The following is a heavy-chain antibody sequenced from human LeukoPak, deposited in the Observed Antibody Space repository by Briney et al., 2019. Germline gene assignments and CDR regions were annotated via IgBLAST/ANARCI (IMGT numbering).Heavy chain of an antibody. CDR3: ARRRPYYYGSGSYYIDY. Sequence: SETLSLTCSVSGGSVTSYYWSWIRQPPGKGLEWIGHIHYSGSNNYNPSLKSRVTMFVDKSKNQISLRLSSVTAADTAVYYCARRRPYYYGSGSYYIDYWGQGTLVTVSS. V-gene: IGHV4-59*08. D-gene: IGHD3-10*01. J-gene: IGHJ4*02. CDR2: IHYSGSN. CDR1: GGSVTSYY.